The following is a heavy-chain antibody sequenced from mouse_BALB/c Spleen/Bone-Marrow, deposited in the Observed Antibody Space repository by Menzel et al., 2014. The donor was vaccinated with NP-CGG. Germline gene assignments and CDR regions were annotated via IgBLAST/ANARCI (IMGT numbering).Heavy chain of an antibody. CDR2: IDPANGNT. Sequence: EVQLQQSGAELVKPGASVKLSCTASGFNIKDTYMHWVKQRPEQGLEWIGRIDPANGNTKYDPKFQGKATITADTSSNAACLQLSSLTSEDTAVYYCARYYCGSSLVDYWGQGTTLTVSS. CDR3: ARYYCGSSLVDY. V-gene: IGHV14-3*02. D-gene: IGHD1-1*01. J-gene: IGHJ2*01. CDR1: GFNIKDTY.